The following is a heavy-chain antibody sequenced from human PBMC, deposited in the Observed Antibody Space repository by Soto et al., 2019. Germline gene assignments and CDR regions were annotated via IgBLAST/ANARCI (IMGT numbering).Heavy chain of an antibody. CDR2: ISGGGDRT. Sequence: GGSLRLSCAASGFTFSIYAVTWVRHAPEKGLEWVSTISGGGDRTYFADSVKGRFTISRDNSKNTVYLQMNRLRAEDTAIYYCAKAGCTTTSCFSSYYAMDVWGQGTTVTVSS. CDR3: AKAGCTTTSCFSSYYAMDV. V-gene: IGHV3-23*01. J-gene: IGHJ6*02. CDR1: GFTFSIYA. D-gene: IGHD2-2*01.